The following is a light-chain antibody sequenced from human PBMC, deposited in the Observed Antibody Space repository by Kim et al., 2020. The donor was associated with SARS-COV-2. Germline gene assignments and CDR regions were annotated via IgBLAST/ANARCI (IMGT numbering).Light chain of an antibody. V-gene: IGKV1-39*01. J-gene: IGKJ1*01. CDR2: AAS. CDR1: QSTSHY. CDR3: QQSYSTPWT. Sequence: ASVGDRVTITCRKSQSTSHYLSWYQQKPGTAPKLLISAASSLQSGVPSRLSGTGYGTDFTLTISSLKPEDFANYYCQQSYSTPWTFGQGTKVDIK.